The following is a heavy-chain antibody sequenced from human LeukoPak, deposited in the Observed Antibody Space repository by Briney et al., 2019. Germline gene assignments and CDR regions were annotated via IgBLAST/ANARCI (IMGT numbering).Heavy chain of an antibody. CDR2: INHSGST. V-gene: IGHV4-34*01. CDR1: GGSFSGYY. D-gene: IGHD6-13*01. Sequence: PSETLSLTCAVYGGSFSGYYWSWIRQPPGKGLEWIGEINHSGSTNYNPSLKSRVTISVDTSKNQFSLKLSSVTAADTAVYYCARGVAPSIAAAGTILSFDYWGQGTLVTVSS. CDR3: ARGVAPSIAAAGTILSFDY. J-gene: IGHJ4*02.